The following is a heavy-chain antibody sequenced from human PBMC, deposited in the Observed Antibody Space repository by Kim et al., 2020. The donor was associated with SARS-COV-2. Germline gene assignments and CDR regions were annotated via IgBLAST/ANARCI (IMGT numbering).Heavy chain of an antibody. CDR2: ISGSGGNT. CDR3: ARTYGDYGRGFDY. J-gene: IGHJ4*02. Sequence: GGSLRLSCAASGFTFSSYAMSWVRQAPGKGLEWVSAISGSGGNTYYADSVKGRFTISRDNSKNTLYLQMNSLRAEDTAVYYCARTYGDYGRGFDYWGQGTLVTVSS. CDR1: GFTFSSYA. D-gene: IGHD4-17*01. V-gene: IGHV3-23*01.